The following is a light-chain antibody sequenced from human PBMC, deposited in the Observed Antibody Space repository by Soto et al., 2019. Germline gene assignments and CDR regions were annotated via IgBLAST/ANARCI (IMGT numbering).Light chain of an antibody. CDR2: LNSNGTH. CDR3: QTWGNGIVV. V-gene: IGLV4-69*01. J-gene: IGLJ2*01. CDR1: SGHSNYA. Sequence: QLVLTQSPSASASLGASVKLTCTLSSGHSNYAIAWHQQQPEKGPRYLMKLNSNGTHSKGDGIPDRFSGSSSGAERYLTISSLQSEDEADYYCQTWGNGIVVFGGGTQLTVL.